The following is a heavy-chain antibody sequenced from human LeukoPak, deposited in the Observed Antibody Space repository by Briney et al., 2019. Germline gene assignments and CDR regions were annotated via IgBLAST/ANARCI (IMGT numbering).Heavy chain of an antibody. CDR3: AREGGYGDYSTFSADY. CDR1: GYTFTRYY. D-gene: IGHD4-17*01. V-gene: IGHV1-2*02. J-gene: IGHJ4*02. Sequence: ASVTVSCKASGYTFTRYYMHWVRQAPGPGLEGMGWINPNSGSTNYAQKFQGRGPKTRDTSISTAYMELSRLRSGDTAVYYCAREGGYGDYSTFSADYWGEGDLVTVSS. CDR2: INPNSGST.